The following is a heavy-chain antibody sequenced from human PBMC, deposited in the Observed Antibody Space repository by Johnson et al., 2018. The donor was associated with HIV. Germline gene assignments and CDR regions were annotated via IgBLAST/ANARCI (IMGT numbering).Heavy chain of an antibody. CDR3: TTDVPGGPYYNAFDI. Sequence: VQLVESGGGMVQPGRSLRLSCAASGFTFSSYAMHWVRQAPGKGLEWVGRLKSRTDGETADYAAPVKGRFTISRDDSKNTLYLQMNSLKTEDTALYYCTTDVPGGPYYNAFDIWGQGTMVTVSS. CDR1: GFTFSSYA. D-gene: IGHD1-26*01. V-gene: IGHV3-15*01. J-gene: IGHJ3*02. CDR2: LKSRTDGETA.